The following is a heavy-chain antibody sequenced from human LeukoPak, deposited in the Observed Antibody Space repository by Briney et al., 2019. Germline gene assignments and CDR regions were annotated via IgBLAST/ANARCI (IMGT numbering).Heavy chain of an antibody. J-gene: IGHJ4*02. CDR1: GFSLCTSGVG. D-gene: IGHD3-22*01. CDR3: ARGVVVIRTFDY. Sequence: SGPTLVNPTQTLTLTCTFSGFSLCTSGVGVGWIRQPPGKALEWLALIYWDDDKRYSPSLKSRLTITKDTSKNQVVLTMTNMDPVDTATYYCARGVVVIRTFDYWGQGTLVTVSS. CDR2: IYWDDDK. V-gene: IGHV2-5*02.